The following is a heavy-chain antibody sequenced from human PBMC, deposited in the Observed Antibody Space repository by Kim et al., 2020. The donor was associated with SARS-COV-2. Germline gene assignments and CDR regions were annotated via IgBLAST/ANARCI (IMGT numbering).Heavy chain of an antibody. CDR2: IYYSGST. D-gene: IGHD3-22*01. J-gene: IGHJ5*02. V-gene: IGHV4-31*03. CDR3: ARGGYDSSGYYKP. CDR1: GGSISSGGYY. Sequence: SETLSLTCTVSGGSISSGGYYWSWIRQHPGKGLEWIGYIYYSGSTYYNPSLKSRVTISVDTSKNQFSLKLSSVTAADTAVYYCARGGYDSSGYYKPWGQGTLVTVSS.